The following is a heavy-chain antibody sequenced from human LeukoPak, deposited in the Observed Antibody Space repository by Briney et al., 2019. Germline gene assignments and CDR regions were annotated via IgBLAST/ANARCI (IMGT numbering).Heavy chain of an antibody. CDR3: AKGPDSSGYYYYVDY. J-gene: IGHJ4*02. Sequence: GGSLRLSCAASGFTFSSYGMHWVRQAPGKGLEWEAVISYDGSNKYYADSVKGRFTISRDNSKNTLYLQMNSLRAEDTAVYYCAKGPDSSGYYYYVDYWGRGTLVTVSS. CDR2: ISYDGSNK. V-gene: IGHV3-30*18. D-gene: IGHD3-22*01. CDR1: GFTFSSYG.